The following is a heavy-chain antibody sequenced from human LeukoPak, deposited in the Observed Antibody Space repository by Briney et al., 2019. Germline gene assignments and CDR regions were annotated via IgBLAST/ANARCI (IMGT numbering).Heavy chain of an antibody. CDR3: AKDQEWLATYAFDI. J-gene: IGHJ3*02. D-gene: IGHD6-19*01. CDR1: DFSFITYA. CDR2: ITGRGDAT. V-gene: IGHV3-23*01. Sequence: GGSLRLSCAASDFSFITYAMSWVRQAPGKGLEWVSTITGRGDATYYADSVKGRFTISRDNSKNTLYLQMNSLRAEDTAVYYCAKDQEWLATYAFDIWGQGTMVTVSS.